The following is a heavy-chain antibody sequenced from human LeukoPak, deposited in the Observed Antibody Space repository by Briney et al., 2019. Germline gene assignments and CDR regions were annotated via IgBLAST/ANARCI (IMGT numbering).Heavy chain of an antibody. CDR2: IYHSGST. CDR3: ARGYDSPYYGMDV. CDR1: GGSISSYY. V-gene: IGHV4-59*12. D-gene: IGHD3-22*01. J-gene: IGHJ6*02. Sequence: SETLSLTCTVSGGSISSYYWSWIRQPPGKGLEWIGYIYHSGSTYYNPSLKSRVTISVDRSKNQFSLKLSSVTAADTAVYYCARGYDSPYYGMDVWGQGTTVTVSS.